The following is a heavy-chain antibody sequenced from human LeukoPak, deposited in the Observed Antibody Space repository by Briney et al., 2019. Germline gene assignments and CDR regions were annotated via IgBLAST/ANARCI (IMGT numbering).Heavy chain of an antibody. CDR1: GFTFSSYA. CDR3: ARKYYYGSGYYYYYGMDV. CDR2: ISYDGSNK. Sequence: PGRSLRLSCAASGFTFSSYAMHWVRQAPGKGLEWVAVISYDGSNKYYADSVKGRFTISRDNSKNTLYLQMNSLRAEDTAVYYCARKYYYGSGYYYYYGMDVWGQGTTVTVSS. J-gene: IGHJ6*02. V-gene: IGHV3-30-3*01. D-gene: IGHD3-10*01.